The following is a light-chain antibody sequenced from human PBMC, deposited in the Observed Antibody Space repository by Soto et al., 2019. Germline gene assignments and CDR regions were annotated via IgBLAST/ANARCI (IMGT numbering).Light chain of an antibody. CDR2: GAS. V-gene: IGKV3-15*01. CDR1: QSVSSN. Sequence: EIVMTQSPATLSVSPGERATLSCRASQSVSSNLDWYQQKPGQAPRLLIYGASTRATGIPARFSGSGSGTEFTLTISSLPSEDFAVYYCQQYNNWPRGTFGQGTKLEIK. J-gene: IGKJ2*02. CDR3: QQYNNWPRGT.